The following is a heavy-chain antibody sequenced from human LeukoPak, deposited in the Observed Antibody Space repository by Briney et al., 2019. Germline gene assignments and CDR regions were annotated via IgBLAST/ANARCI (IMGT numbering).Heavy chain of an antibody. Sequence: GASVKVSCKVSGYTLTELSMHWVRQAPGKGLEWMGGFDPVDGETIYAQKFQGRVTMTEDTSTDTAYMELSSLRSEDTAVYYCARAIPGFGELLNWFDPWGQGTLVTVSS. D-gene: IGHD3-10*01. CDR1: GYTLTELS. CDR2: FDPVDGET. CDR3: ARAIPGFGELLNWFDP. J-gene: IGHJ5*02. V-gene: IGHV1-24*01.